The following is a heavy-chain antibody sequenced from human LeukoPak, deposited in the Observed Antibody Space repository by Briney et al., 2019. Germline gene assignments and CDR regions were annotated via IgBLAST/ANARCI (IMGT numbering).Heavy chain of an antibody. Sequence: PGGSLRLSCAASGFTFSTYSMNWVRQAPGKGLEWVSYISGNSASIYYADSVKGRFTISRDNAKNSLYLQMNSLRAEDTAVYYCAKEGGSGSYQISWRQGTLVTVSS. D-gene: IGHD3-10*01. CDR1: GFTFSTYS. J-gene: IGHJ5*02. V-gene: IGHV3-48*01. CDR3: AKEGGSGSYQIS. CDR2: ISGNSASI.